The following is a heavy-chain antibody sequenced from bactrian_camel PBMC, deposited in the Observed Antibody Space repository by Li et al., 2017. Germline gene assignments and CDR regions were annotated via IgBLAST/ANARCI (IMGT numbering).Heavy chain of an antibody. CDR2: IHNGGIT. V-gene: IGHV3S40*01. CDR3: VAGFLLPGVCGRGDWLGGTYMY. Sequence: VQLVESGGGSVQAGGTLRLSCVASGFIFSSHIMAWVRQAPGKGLEWVSNIHNGGITDFSDSVKGRFTIARDDGVNAISLQMNSLKVEDTAVYTCVAGFLLPGVCGRGDWLGGTYMYSGQGTQVTVS. J-gene: IGHJ4*01. D-gene: IGHD7*01. CDR1: GFIFSSHI.